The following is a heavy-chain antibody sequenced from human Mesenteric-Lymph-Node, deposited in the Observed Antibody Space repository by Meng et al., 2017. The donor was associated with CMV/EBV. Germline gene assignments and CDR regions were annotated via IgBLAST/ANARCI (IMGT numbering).Heavy chain of an antibody. CDR2: MNPNSANT. Sequence: ASVKVSCKASGYTFSSHDINWVRQATGQGLEWMGWMNPNSANTGYAQKFQGRVTITRDTSISTAYMELSSLRSEDTAVYYCARGSQGIGDSYRLDYWGQGTLVTVSS. D-gene: IGHD2-21*02. CDR3: ARGSQGIGDSYRLDY. V-gene: IGHV1-8*03. CDR1: GYTFSSHD. J-gene: IGHJ4*02.